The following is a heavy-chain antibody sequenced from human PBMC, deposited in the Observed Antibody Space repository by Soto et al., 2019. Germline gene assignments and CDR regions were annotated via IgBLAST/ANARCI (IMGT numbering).Heavy chain of an antibody. J-gene: IGHJ6*02. CDR3: AKERTNYSSGYHYYYYGMDV. CDR2: ISSSSSYI. Sequence: PGGSLRLSCAASGFTFSSYSMNWVRQAPGKGLEWVSSISSSSSYIYYADSVKGRFTISRDNAKNSLYLQMNSLRAEDTAVYYCAKERTNYSSGYHYYYYGMDVWGQGTTVTVSS. D-gene: IGHD6-19*01. CDR1: GFTFSSYS. V-gene: IGHV3-21*01.